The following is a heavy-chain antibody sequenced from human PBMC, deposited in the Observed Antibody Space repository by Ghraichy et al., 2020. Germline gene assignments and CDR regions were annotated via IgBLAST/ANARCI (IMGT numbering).Heavy chain of an antibody. CDR3: ARVGVRGTVHTVVTPLYYFDY. V-gene: IGHV4-38-2*02. D-gene: IGHD4-23*01. J-gene: IGHJ4*02. Sequence: SQTLSLTCTVSGGSISSSYYWGWIRQPPGKGLEWIGSIYHSGSTYYNPSLKSRVTISVDTSKNQFSLKLSSVTAADTAVYYCARVGVRGTVHTVVTPLYYFDYWGQGTLVTVSS. CDR2: IYHSGST. CDR1: GGSISSSYY.